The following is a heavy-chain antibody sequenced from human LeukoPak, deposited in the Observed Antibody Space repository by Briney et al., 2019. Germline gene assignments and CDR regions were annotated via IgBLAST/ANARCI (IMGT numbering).Heavy chain of an antibody. Sequence: GGSLRLSCAASGFTFSSYAMSWVRQAPGKGLEWVSAISGSGGSTYYADSVKGRFTISRDNSKNTLYLQMNSLRAEDTAVYYCATHSSSWPDLLRHWGQGTLVTVSS. CDR1: GFTFSSYA. V-gene: IGHV3-23*01. CDR3: ATHSSSWPDLLRH. D-gene: IGHD6-13*01. J-gene: IGHJ4*02. CDR2: ISGSGGST.